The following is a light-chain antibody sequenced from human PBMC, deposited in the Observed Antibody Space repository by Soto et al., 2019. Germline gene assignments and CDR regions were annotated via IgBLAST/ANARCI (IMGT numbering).Light chain of an antibody. Sequence: IVLTQSPATLSVSPGERATLSCMASQSDSSNLAWYQQKPGQAPRLLIYGASTRATGIPDRFSGSGSGTDFTLTISRLEPEDFAVYYCQQYGSSPGTFGQGTKVDIK. CDR1: QSDSSN. V-gene: IGKV3-20*01. CDR2: GAS. J-gene: IGKJ1*01. CDR3: QQYGSSPGT.